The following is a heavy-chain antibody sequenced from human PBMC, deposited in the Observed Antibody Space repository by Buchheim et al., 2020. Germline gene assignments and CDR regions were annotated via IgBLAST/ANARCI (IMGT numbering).Heavy chain of an antibody. Sequence: QVQLVESGGGVVQPGRSLRLSCAASGFTFSSYGMHWVRQAPGKGLVWVAVISYDGSNKYYADSVKGRFTISRDNSKNTLYLQMNSLRAEDTAVYYCAKVTRSRYSGSYYDAFQHWGQGTL. CDR3: AKVTRSRYSGSYYDAFQH. CDR2: ISYDGSNK. J-gene: IGHJ1*01. CDR1: GFTFSSYG. V-gene: IGHV3-30*18. D-gene: IGHD1-26*01.